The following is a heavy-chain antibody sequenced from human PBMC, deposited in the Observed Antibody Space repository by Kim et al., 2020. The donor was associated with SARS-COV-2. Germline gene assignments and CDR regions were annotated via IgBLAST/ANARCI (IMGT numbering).Heavy chain of an antibody. Sequence: GGSLRLSCAASGFTFSSYDMHWVRQATGKGLEWVSSIGTNGDTYYPGPVKGRFTISRENAKNSLYLQMNSLRAGDTAVYYCARSLAAGAGKYYYYYYGMDVCGEGRTVTVSS. CDR3: ARSLAAGAGKYYYYYYGMDV. V-gene: IGHV3-13*01. CDR2: IGTNGDT. J-gene: IGHJ6*04. D-gene: IGHD6-13*01. CDR1: GFTFSSYD.